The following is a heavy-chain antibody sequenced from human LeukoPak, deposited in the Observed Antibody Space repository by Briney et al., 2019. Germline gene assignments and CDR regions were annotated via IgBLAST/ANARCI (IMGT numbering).Heavy chain of an antibody. J-gene: IGHJ4*02. CDR2: IRQDGREK. V-gene: IGHV3-7*01. CDR3: ATHGGYCSGGSCYTVH. CDR1: GFTFSSNW. D-gene: IGHD2-15*01. Sequence: GGSLRLSCAASGFTFSSNWMSWVRQAPGKGLEWVSNIRQDGREKYYVDSVKGRFTISRDNAGNSLYLQMNSLRAEDTAVYYCATHGGYCSGGSCYTVHGGQGTLVPVSS.